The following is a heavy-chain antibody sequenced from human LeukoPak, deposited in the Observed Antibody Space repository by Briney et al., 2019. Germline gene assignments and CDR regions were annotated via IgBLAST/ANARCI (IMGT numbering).Heavy chain of an antibody. CDR2: INHSGST. CDR3: ARLAAGTWSYDS. V-gene: IGHV4-34*01. D-gene: IGHD6-25*01. J-gene: IGHJ4*02. Sequence: SETLSLTCAGYGFSVSGYYWGWIRQAPGKGLEWIGEINHSGSTNYNPSLKSRVTISVDTSNSPFSLKLSSVTAADTAVYYCARLAAGTWSYDSWGQGSLVTVSS. CDR1: GFSVSGYY.